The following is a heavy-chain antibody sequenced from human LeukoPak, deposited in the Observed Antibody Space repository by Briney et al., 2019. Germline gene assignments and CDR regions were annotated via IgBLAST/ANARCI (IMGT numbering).Heavy chain of an antibody. CDR1: GGSISDYY. CDR3: ASRKLGSDY. Sequence: PSETLSLTCTISGGSISDYYWSWIRQSPGKGLEWIGYIYYTGSTTYNPSLKSRVTISADTSKNQFSLKLGSVTAADTAVYYCASRKLGSDYWGQGTLVTVSS. J-gene: IGHJ4*02. D-gene: IGHD7-27*01. V-gene: IGHV4-59*01. CDR2: IYYTGST.